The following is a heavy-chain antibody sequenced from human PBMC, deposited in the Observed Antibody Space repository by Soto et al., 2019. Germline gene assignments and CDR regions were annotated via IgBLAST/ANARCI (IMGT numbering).Heavy chain of an antibody. CDR1: GFTFSSYA. Sequence: EVQLLESGGGLVQPGGSLRLSCAASGFTFSSYAMSWVRQAPGKGMEWVAAISGSGGSTYYADSVKGRFTISRENSKNTMYLQMNSLRAEDAAVYYCAKDLVGSTADYYDYLGQGTLVTVSS. CDR2: ISGSGGST. D-gene: IGHD2-15*01. J-gene: IGHJ4*02. CDR3: AKDLVGSTADYYDY. V-gene: IGHV3-23*01.